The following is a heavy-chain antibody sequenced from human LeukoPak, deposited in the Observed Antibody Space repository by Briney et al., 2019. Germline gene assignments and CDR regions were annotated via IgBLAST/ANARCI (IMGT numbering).Heavy chain of an antibody. J-gene: IGHJ4*02. CDR2: ISGSGGST. V-gene: IGHV3-23*01. D-gene: IGHD5-18*01. CDR3: ARKQWDTATVRGGYFDY. CDR1: GFTFSSYA. Sequence: GGSLRLSCAASGFTFSSYAMSWVRQAPGKGLEWVSAISGSGGSTYYADSVKGRFTISRDNSKNTLYLQMNSLRAEDTAVYYCARKQWDTATVRGGYFDYWGQGTLVTVSS.